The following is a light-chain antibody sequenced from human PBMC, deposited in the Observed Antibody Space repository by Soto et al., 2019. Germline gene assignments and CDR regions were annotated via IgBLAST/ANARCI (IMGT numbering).Light chain of an antibody. CDR1: QSVSSS. CDR2: GAF. J-gene: IGKJ5*01. Sequence: EIVMTQSRATLSVSPGEGATLSCRASQSVSSSLAWYQERPGQAPRLLIYGAFTRAPGIPARFSGSGSGTDFTLTISSLQSEDFVVYYCQQYNNWPITFGQGTRLEIK. V-gene: IGKV3-15*01. CDR3: QQYNNWPIT.